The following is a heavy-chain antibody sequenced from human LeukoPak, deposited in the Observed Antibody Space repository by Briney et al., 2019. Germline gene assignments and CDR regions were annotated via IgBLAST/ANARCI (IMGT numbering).Heavy chain of an antibody. CDR3: VKEHVDRAFTRSFEI. V-gene: IGHV3-23*01. D-gene: IGHD3-3*02. Sequence: GGSLELSCAASGFSFSTNPMSWVRQAPGKGLEWVSAISPDKTYYADSVKGRLTISRDNYKNTVDLHMNSPRAEDTAIYYCVKEHVDRAFTRSFEIWGQGIVVTVSS. CDR2: ISPDKT. CDR1: GFSFSTNP. J-gene: IGHJ3*02.